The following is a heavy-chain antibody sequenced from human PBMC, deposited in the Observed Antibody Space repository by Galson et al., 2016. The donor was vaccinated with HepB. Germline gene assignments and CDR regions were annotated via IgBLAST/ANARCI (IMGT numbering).Heavy chain of an antibody. V-gene: IGHV3-15*04. CDR1: EFTGFTFSSAS. Sequence: SLRLSCAVSEFTGFTFSSASMSWVRQAPGKGLEWIGRIDAESDGGTVDSAAPVKGRFTISRDDSKNTLFLQMNSLKIEDTAVYFCTTDGLRSMTWFNPWGRGTLVTVSS. CDR3: TTDGLRSMTWFNP. J-gene: IGHJ5*02. CDR2: IDAESDGGTV. D-gene: IGHD2/OR15-2a*01.